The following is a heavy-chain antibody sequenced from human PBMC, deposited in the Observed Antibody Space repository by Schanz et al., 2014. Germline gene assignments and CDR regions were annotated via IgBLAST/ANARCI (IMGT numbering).Heavy chain of an antibody. CDR3: ASDYNYLETEAP. CDR2: ISDNGIST. V-gene: IGHV3-11*04. CDR1: GFIFSDHY. J-gene: IGHJ5*02. D-gene: IGHD3-16*01. Sequence: QVFLAESGGGLVKPGGSLRLSCVVSGFIFSDHYMSWIRQAPGKGLEWVSGISDNGISTYYADSVKGRFSISRENSKSILYLQMNSLRAEDTTVYFCASDYNYLETEAPWGQGTLVTVSS.